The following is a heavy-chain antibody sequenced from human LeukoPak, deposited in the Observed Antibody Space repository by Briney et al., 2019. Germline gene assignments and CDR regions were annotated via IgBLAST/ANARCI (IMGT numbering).Heavy chain of an antibody. Sequence: GGSLRLSCAASGFTFSSYGMHWVRQAPGKGLEWVAVISYDGSNKYYADSVKGRFTISRDNSKNTLYLQMNSLRVEDAAVYYCAKGGPLGYCSSTSCYTVFHWGQGTLVTVSS. CDR1: GFTFSSYG. CDR3: AKGGPLGYCSSTSCYTVFH. J-gene: IGHJ4*02. CDR2: ISYDGSNK. D-gene: IGHD2-2*02. V-gene: IGHV3-30*18.